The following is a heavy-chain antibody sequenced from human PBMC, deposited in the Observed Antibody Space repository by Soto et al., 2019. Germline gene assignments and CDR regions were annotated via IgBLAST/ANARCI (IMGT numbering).Heavy chain of an antibody. Sequence: QVQLVQSGAEVKKPGSSVKVSCKASGGTFSSYAISWVRQAPGQGLEWMGGIIPIFGTANYAQKFQGRVTITADEAKSTADMELSSLRSEDTAVYYCAHKRLSSSEPYGMDVWGQGTTVTVSS. V-gene: IGHV1-69*01. CDR3: AHKRLSSSEPYGMDV. CDR2: IIPIFGTA. D-gene: IGHD6-6*01. CDR1: GGTFSSYA. J-gene: IGHJ6*02.